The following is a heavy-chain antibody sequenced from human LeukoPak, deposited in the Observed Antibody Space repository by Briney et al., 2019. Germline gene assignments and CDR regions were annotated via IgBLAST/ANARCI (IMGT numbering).Heavy chain of an antibody. Sequence: SETLSLTCTVSNGSISTYYWCWIRLPHPPGKEWVGHVYHSGTTIYTPPLSSRVTMSVDTCRNQFSLRLSSVTAADTAVYFCARDSFGSGWYFIWGRGKLGTVSS. CDR3: ARDSFGSGWYFI. V-gene: IGHV4-59*01. CDR1: NGSISTYY. D-gene: IGHD6-19*01. J-gene: IGHJ2*01. CDR2: VYHSGTT.